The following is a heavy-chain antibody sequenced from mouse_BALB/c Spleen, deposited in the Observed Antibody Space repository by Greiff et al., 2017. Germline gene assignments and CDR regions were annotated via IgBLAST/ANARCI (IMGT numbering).Heavy chain of an antibody. CDR2: INSNGGST. J-gene: IGHJ2*01. D-gene: IGHD2-4*01. Sequence: EVQLVESGGGLVQPGGSLKLSCAASGFTFSSYGMSWVRQTPDKRLELVATINSNGGSTYYPDSVKGRFTISRDNAKNTLYLQMSSLKSEDTAMYYCASSIYYDYDVGRYWGQGTTLTVSS. V-gene: IGHV5-6-3*01. CDR3: ASSIYYDYDVGRY. CDR1: GFTFSSYG.